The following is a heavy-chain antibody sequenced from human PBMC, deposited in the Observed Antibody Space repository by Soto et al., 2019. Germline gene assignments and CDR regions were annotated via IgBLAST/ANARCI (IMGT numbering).Heavy chain of an antibody. CDR3: ARARSIRFLEWLPSYGMDV. D-gene: IGHD3-3*01. CDR1: GYTFTSYD. CDR2: MNPNSGNT. Sequence: ASVKVSCKASGYTFTSYDINWVRQATGQGXEWMGWMNPNSGNTGYAQKFQGRVTMTRNTSISTAYMELSSLRSEDTAVYYCARARSIRFLEWLPSYGMDVWGQGTTVTVSS. J-gene: IGHJ6*02. V-gene: IGHV1-8*01.